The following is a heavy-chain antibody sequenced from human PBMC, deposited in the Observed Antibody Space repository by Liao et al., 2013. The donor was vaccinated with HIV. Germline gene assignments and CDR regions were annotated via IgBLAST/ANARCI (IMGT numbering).Heavy chain of an antibody. Sequence: QVQVQESGPGLVKPSETLSLTCSVSGGSVSSKSYHWAWIRQPPGKGLEWIGNFSASGSTYYNPSLKSRVFISADTSSNHVSLKLTSVTAADTAVYYCARVQWEPAPNWYSDLWGRGTLVIVSS. D-gene: IGHD1-26*01. J-gene: IGHJ2*01. CDR2: FSASGST. CDR1: GGSVSSKSYH. V-gene: IGHV4-39*02. CDR3: ARVQWEPAPNWYSDL.